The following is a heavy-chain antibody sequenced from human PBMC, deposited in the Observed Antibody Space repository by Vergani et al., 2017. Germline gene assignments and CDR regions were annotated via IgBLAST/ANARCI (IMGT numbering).Heavy chain of an antibody. D-gene: IGHD2-15*01. V-gene: IGHV4-61*02. CDR3: ARRSGGYYSGGKVHPLRTAFDV. J-gene: IGHJ3*01. Sequence: QVQLQASGPGRVKPSQTLSLTCTMSGGSISAGYYFWSWIRQPAGKGLEWLGHFSACGNASHSPSLKTRVSMSVDTSKNQFSLTVTSVTAADTAIYFCARRSGGYYSGGKVHPLRTAFDVWGHGTVVTVSS. CDR2: FSACGNA. CDR1: GGSISAGYYF.